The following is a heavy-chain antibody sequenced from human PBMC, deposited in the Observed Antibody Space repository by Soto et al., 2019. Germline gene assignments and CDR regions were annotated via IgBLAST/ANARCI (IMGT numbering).Heavy chain of an antibody. Sequence: QVQLQESGPGLVKPSQTLSLTCTVSGGSISSGGYYWSWIRQHPGKGLEWIGYIYYSVSTYYNPSLKSRVTISVDTSKNQFPLKLSSVTAADTAVYYCAREMSRGVNYDILLGGNYYGMDVWGQGTTVTVSS. V-gene: IGHV4-31*03. J-gene: IGHJ6*02. D-gene: IGHD3-9*01. CDR3: AREMSRGVNYDILLGGNYYGMDV. CDR2: IYYSVST. CDR1: GGSISSGGYY.